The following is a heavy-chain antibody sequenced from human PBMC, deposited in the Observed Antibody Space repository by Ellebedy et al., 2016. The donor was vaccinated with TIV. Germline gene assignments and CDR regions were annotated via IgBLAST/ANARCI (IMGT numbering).Heavy chain of an antibody. D-gene: IGHD3-16*01. CDR1: GFSFSSYW. V-gene: IGHV3-7*01. CDR2: IKEDGSES. CDR3: AKRGGGNWFNP. Sequence: GESLKISXAASGFSFSSYWMTWVRQVPEKGLEWVANIKEDGSESQYVDSVKGRFTISRDNAKNTLYLQMNSLRVEDTAVYYCAKRGGGNWFNPWGQGTLVTVSS. J-gene: IGHJ5*02.